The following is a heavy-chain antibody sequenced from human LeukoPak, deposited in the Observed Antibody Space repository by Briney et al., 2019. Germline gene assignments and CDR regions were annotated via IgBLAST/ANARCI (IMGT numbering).Heavy chain of an antibody. CDR2: IYSGGST. V-gene: IGHV3-66*01. Sequence: GGSLRLSCAASGFTVRNNYVSWVRQAPGKGLEWVSVIYSGGSTYYADSVKGRFTISRDNSKNTLYLQTNSLRAEDTAVYFCATGERMVRGDGVDYWGQGTLVTVSS. D-gene: IGHD3-10*01. CDR3: ATGERMVRGDGVDY. J-gene: IGHJ4*02. CDR1: GFTVRNNY.